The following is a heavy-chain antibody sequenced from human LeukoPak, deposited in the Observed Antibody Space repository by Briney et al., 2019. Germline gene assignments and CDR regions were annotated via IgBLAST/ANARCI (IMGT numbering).Heavy chain of an antibody. CDR1: DSSFTNYW. Sequence: GESLKISCQGSDSSFTNYWIGWVRPLPGKGLEWMGTIYPGDSDTRYSPSFEGQVTISADKSTSTAYLQWSSLKASDTAMYYCARHRYCTSTACYDMRGYWGQGTLVTVSS. CDR3: ARHRYCTSTACYDMRGY. J-gene: IGHJ4*02. D-gene: IGHD2-2*01. CDR2: IYPGDSDT. V-gene: IGHV5-51*01.